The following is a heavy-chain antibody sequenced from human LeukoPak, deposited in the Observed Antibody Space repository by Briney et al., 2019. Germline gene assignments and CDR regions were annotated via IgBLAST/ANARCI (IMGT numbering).Heavy chain of an antibody. D-gene: IGHD3-10*01. Sequence: SQTLSLTCAISGDSVSSNSAAWNWIRQSPSRCLEWLGRTYYRSKWYNDYAVSVKSRITINPDTSKNQFSLQLNSVTPEDTAVYYCARSFKYYYGSGSYWDYYYYMDVWGKGTTVTISS. CDR3: ARSFKYYYGSGSYWDYYYYMDV. V-gene: IGHV6-1*01. J-gene: IGHJ6*03. CDR1: GDSVSSNSAA. CDR2: TYYRSKWYN.